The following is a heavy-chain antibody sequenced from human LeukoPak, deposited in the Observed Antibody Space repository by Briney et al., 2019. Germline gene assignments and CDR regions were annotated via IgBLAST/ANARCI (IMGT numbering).Heavy chain of an antibody. CDR1: GYSISSDYY. Sequence: SETLSLTCTVSGYSISSDYYWGWIRQPPGKGLEWIGTIYHTGSTYYNPSLKSRVTISVDTSKNQFSLKLSSVTAADTAVYYCARYDVWGSYRAFDYWGQGTLVTVSS. D-gene: IGHD3-16*02. J-gene: IGHJ4*02. V-gene: IGHV4-38-2*02. CDR2: IYHTGST. CDR3: ARYDVWGSYRAFDY.